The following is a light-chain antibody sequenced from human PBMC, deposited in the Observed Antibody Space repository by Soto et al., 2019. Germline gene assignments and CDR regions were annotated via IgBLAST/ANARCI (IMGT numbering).Light chain of an antibody. CDR3: QHYSNWPPWT. J-gene: IGKJ1*01. CDR2: GAS. CDR1: QSVGSN. V-gene: IGKV3-15*01. Sequence: EIVMTQSPGTLSVSPGERATLSCRVSQSVGSNLAWYQQKPGQAPRLLIYGASTRATGIPVRFTGSGSGTEFTPTISSLQSEDFAPYYCQHYSNWPPWTFGRGTKVDIK.